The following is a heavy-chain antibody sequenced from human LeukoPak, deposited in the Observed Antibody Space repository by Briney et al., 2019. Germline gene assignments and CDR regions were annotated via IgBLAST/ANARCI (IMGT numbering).Heavy chain of an antibody. CDR3: AREDPQTTVPEGMDV. CDR1: GGSISTYY. J-gene: IGHJ6*02. V-gene: IGHV4-59*01. Sequence: SETLSLTCSVSGGSISTYYWSWIRQLPGKGLEGIGYIYYTGTTNYNPSLRSRVNISVDTSRNRFYLRLSSVTAADTAVYYCAREDPQTTVPEGMDVWGHGTTVIVSS. CDR2: IYYTGTT. D-gene: IGHD4-17*01.